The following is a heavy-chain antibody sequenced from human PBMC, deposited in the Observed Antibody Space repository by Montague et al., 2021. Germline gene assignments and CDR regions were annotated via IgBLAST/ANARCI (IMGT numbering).Heavy chain of an antibody. CDR3: VVTPSLYYHGMDV. CDR1: GGSLSGYI. V-gene: IGHV4-34*01. CDR2: ISHTGST. D-gene: IGHD4-23*01. J-gene: IGHJ6*02. Sequence: SETLSLTCAVYGGSLSGYIWNWIRQPPGRDLEWIGQISHTGSTYYNPSLKGRLTISVDTSKNQFSLKLSSVTAADTAVYYGVVTPSLYYHGMDVWGQGTTVTISS.